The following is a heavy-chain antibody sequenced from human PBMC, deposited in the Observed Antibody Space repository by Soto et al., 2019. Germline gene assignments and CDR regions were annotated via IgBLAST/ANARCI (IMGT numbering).Heavy chain of an antibody. Sequence: GGSLRLSCAASGFTFSSYAMSWVRQAPGKGLEWVSAISGSGGSTYYADSVKGRFTISRDNSKNTLYLQMNSLRAEDTAVYYCAKAPLGVTTSEYFQHWGQGTLVTVSS. D-gene: IGHD4-17*01. J-gene: IGHJ1*01. V-gene: IGHV3-23*01. CDR3: AKAPLGVTTSEYFQH. CDR1: GFTFSSYA. CDR2: ISGSGGST.